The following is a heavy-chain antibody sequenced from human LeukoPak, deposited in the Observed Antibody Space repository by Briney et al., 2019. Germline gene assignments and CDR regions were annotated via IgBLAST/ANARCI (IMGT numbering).Heavy chain of an antibody. CDR3: ARDYWWNYDY. CDR2: ISTGSSTT. CDR1: EFAFSTYN. D-gene: IGHD1-7*01. V-gene: IGHV3-48*02. Sequence: PGGSLRLSCAASEFAFSTYNMNWVRQAPGKGLEWVSYISTGSSTTYYADSVEGRFTISRDNVENSLYLQMNSLRDEDTAVYYCARDYWWNYDYWGQGTLVTVSS. J-gene: IGHJ4*02.